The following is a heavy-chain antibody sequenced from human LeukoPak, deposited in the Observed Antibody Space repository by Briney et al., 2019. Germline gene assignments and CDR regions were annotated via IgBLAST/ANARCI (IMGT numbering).Heavy chain of an antibody. CDR3: ARDNTIFGVVIGWFDP. V-gene: IGHV4-59*01. D-gene: IGHD3-3*01. J-gene: IGHJ5*02. CDR1: GGSISSYY. CDR2: IYYSGST. Sequence: PSETLSLTCTVSGGSISSYYWSWIRQPPGKGLEWIEYIYYSGSTNYNPSLKSRVTISVDTSKNQFSLKLSSVTAADTAVYYCARDNTIFGVVIGWFDPWGQGTLVTVSS.